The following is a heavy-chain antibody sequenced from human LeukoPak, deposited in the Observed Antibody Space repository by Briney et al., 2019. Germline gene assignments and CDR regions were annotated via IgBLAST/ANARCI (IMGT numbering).Heavy chain of an antibody. CDR2: IYTSGST. CDR1: GGSISSGSYY. J-gene: IGHJ4*02. D-gene: IGHD2-2*01. CDR3: ARASLSGYGFDY. Sequence: PSQTLSLTCTVSGGSISSGSYYWSWIRQPAGKGLEWIGRIYTSGSTNYNPSLKSRVTISVDTSKNQCSLKLSSVTAADTAVYHCARASLSGYGFDYWGQGTLVTVSS. V-gene: IGHV4-61*02.